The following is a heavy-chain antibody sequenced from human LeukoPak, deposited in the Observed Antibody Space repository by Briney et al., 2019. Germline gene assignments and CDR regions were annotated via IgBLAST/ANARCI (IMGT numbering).Heavy chain of an antibody. Sequence: GGSLRLSCAASGFTSSSYWMHWVRQVPGKGLVWVSRISGDGTARNYADSVKCRFTISRDDAKNPVDLQMNSLRGKYTAVYYGLRGRGSYGWFDPWGQGTLVTVSS. J-gene: IGHJ5*02. CDR2: ISGDGTAR. CDR1: GFTSSSYW. D-gene: IGHD3-10*01. V-gene: IGHV3-74*01. CDR3: LRGRGSYGWFDP.